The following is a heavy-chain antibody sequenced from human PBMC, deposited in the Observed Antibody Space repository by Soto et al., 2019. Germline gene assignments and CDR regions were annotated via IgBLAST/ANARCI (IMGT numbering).Heavy chain of an antibody. Sequence: GESLKISCKGFGDNFIDYWITWVRQTPGKGLEWMGRIDPTDSYRTYSPSFRGHVTISVDKSITTAYLQWNRLEASDTAVYYWPRHRLRPTNSAMAVWGQGTTV. CDR3: PRHRLRPTNSAMAV. CDR2: IDPTDSYR. V-gene: IGHV5-10-1*01. D-gene: IGHD3-16*01. J-gene: IGHJ6*02. CDR1: GDNFIDYW.